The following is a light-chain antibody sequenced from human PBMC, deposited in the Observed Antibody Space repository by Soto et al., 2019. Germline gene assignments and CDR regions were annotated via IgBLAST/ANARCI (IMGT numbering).Light chain of an antibody. CDR1: QSVSSN. V-gene: IGKV3-15*01. CDR2: GAS. J-gene: IGKJ2*01. Sequence: EIVMTQSPATLSVSPGERATLSCRASQSVSSNLAWYQQKPGQAPRLLIYGASTRATGIPARFSGSGSGTEFTLTISSLQSEDFAVYSCQQRGKWPRTFGQGTKLEIK. CDR3: QQRGKWPRT.